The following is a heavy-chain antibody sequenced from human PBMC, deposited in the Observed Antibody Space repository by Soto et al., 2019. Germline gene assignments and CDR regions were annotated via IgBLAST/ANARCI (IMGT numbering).Heavy chain of an antibody. CDR3: GGERRANGYFGY. CDR2: IKQAGSEK. CDR1: GFTFSAYW. Sequence: EVQLVESGGGLVQTGGSLRLSCAASGFTFSAYWMSWVRQAPGKGLEWVANIKQAGSEKYYVDSVNGRFIISRDDAKNSLFRKVNTLRVEDTVVYFCGGERRANGYFGYGAQGPLVTVSS. J-gene: IGHJ4*02. V-gene: IGHV3-7*01.